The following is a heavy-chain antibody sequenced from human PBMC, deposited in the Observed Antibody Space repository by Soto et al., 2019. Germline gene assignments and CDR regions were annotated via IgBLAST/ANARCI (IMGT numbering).Heavy chain of an antibody. D-gene: IGHD3-22*01. V-gene: IGHV4-34*01. CDR1: GGSLRGYY. Sequence: SSETLSLTCAVYGGSLRGYYWSWIRQPPGMALEWIGEINHSGSTNYNPSLKSRVTISVDTSKNQFSLKLSSVTAADTAVYYCARLSGGSYYDSSGYYRRYNWFDPWGQGTLVTVSS. CDR2: INHSGST. J-gene: IGHJ5*02. CDR3: ARLSGGSYYDSSGYYRRYNWFDP.